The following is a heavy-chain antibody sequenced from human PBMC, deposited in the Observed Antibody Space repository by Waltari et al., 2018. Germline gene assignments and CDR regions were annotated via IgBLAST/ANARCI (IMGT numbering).Heavy chain of an antibody. J-gene: IGHJ4*02. Sequence: QVQLVQSGTEVKKPGASVKVACQASGSSFTDYHLHWVRQTPGPGLGWLGWINPKNGDTGYAQNFLGRVTMTRDTSINTVYMDLSGLRSDDTAVFYCARDPGPIVGAPDYWGQGTLVTVSS. CDR2: INPKNGDT. CDR1: GSSFTDYH. CDR3: ARDPGPIVGAPDY. D-gene: IGHD1-26*01. V-gene: IGHV1-2*02.